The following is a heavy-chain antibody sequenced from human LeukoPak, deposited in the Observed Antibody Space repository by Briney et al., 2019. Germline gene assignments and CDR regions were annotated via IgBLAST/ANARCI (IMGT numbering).Heavy chain of an antibody. D-gene: IGHD1-26*01. CDR3: AREWEQYPFDY. CDR1: GFTFDDYA. V-gene: IGHV3-9*01. CDR2: ISWNSGSI. J-gene: IGHJ4*02. Sequence: PGGSLRLSCAASGFTFDDYAMHWVRQAPGKGLEWVSGISWNSGSIGYADSVKGRFTISRDNAKNTLYLQMNSLRAEDTAVYYCAREWEQYPFDYWGQGTLVTVSS.